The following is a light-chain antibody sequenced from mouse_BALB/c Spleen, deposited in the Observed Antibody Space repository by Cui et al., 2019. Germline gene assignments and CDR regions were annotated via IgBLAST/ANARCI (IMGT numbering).Light chain of an antibody. Sequence: DIVMTQSHKFMPTSVGDRVSITCKASQDVGTAVAWYQQKPGQSPKLLIYWASTRHTGVPDRFTGSGSGTDFTLTISNVHSEDLADYFCQQYSSYPYTFGGGTKLEIK. CDR1: QDVGTA. CDR2: WAS. V-gene: IGKV6-23*01. CDR3: QQYSSYPYT. J-gene: IGKJ2*01.